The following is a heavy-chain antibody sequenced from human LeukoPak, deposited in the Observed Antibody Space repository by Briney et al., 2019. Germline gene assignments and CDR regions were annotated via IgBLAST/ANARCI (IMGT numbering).Heavy chain of an antibody. CDR1: GGSISSSSCY. CDR2: IYYSGST. J-gene: IGHJ4*02. Sequence: PSETLSLTCTVSGGSISSSSCYWGWIRQPPGKGLEWIGSIYYSGSTYYNPSLKSRVTISVDTSKNQFSLKLSSMTAADTAVYYCARHPVDEWELLLFDYWGQGTLVTVSS. CDR3: ARHPVDEWELLLFDY. V-gene: IGHV4-39*01. D-gene: IGHD1-26*01.